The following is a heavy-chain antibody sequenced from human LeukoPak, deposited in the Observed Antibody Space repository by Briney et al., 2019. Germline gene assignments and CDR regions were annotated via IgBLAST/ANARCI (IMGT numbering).Heavy chain of an antibody. V-gene: IGHV1-2*02. J-gene: IGHJ4*02. Sequence: GASVTLSCKASGYTFTGYCMHWVRQAPGQGLEWMGWINPNSGGTNYAQKFQGRVTMTRDTSISTAYMELSRLRSDDTAVYYCATFYLLSSGYYNYWGQGTLVTVSS. CDR3: ATFYLLSSGYYNY. CDR2: INPNSGGT. D-gene: IGHD3-22*01. CDR1: GYTFTGYC.